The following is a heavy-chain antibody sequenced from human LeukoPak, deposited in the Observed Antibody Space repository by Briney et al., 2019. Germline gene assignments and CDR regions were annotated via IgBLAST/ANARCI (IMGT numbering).Heavy chain of an antibody. Sequence: GGSLRLSCAASGFTFSSYSMNWVRQAPGKGLEWVSSISSSSSSYIYYADSVKGRFTISRDNAKNSLYLQMNSLRAEDTAVYYCASWEIVVVPAANAFDIWGQGTMVTVSS. J-gene: IGHJ3*02. D-gene: IGHD2-2*01. V-gene: IGHV3-21*01. CDR2: ISSSSSSYI. CDR3: ASWEIVVVPAANAFDI. CDR1: GFTFSSYS.